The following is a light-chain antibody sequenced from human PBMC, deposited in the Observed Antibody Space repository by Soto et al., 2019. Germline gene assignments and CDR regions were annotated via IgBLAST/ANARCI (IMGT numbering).Light chain of an antibody. J-gene: IGLJ3*02. CDR2: EVS. CDR3: SSFTSSSTWV. CDR1: TSDVGSHNY. V-gene: IGLV2-14*01. Sequence: QSVLTQPASVSGSPGQSITISCTGTTSDVGSHNYVSWYQQHPGKAPKLMIYEVSNRPSGVSDRFSGSKSGNTASLTISGLQADDEADYYCSSFTSSSTWVFGGGTKLTVL.